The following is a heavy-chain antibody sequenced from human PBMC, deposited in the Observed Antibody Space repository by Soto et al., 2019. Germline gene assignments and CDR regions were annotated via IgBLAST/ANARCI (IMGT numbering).Heavy chain of an antibody. D-gene: IGHD1-1*01. V-gene: IGHV4-59*01. J-gene: IGHJ4*02. CDR2: IYYSGST. CDR3: ARLATRYYFDY. Sequence: PSETLSLTCTVSGGSISSYYGSWIRQPPGKGLEWIGYIYYSGSTNYNPSLKSRVTISVDTSKNQFSLKMSSVTAADTAVYYCARLATRYYFDYWGQGTLVTVSS. CDR1: GGSISSYY.